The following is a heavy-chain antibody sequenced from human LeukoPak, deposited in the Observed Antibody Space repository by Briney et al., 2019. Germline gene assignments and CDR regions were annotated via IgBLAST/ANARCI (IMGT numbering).Heavy chain of an antibody. Sequence: GGSLRLSCAASGFNFSIYSMNWVRQAPGKGLEWVSFISSGSSYIYYADSVKGRFTISRDNAKNSLYLQMNSLRAEDTAVYYCARVDVRGGYYGMDVWGQGTTVTVSS. D-gene: IGHD3-10*02. V-gene: IGHV3-21*01. J-gene: IGHJ6*02. CDR1: GFNFSIYS. CDR2: ISSGSSYI. CDR3: ARVDVRGGYYGMDV.